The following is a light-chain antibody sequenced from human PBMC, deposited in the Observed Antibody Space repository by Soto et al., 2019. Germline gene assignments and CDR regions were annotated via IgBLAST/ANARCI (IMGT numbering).Light chain of an antibody. J-gene: IGKJ1*01. CDR3: HQRSSWPRGT. CDR1: QSVSRK. V-gene: IGKV3-11*01. Sequence: EIVLTQSPATLSLSPGERATLSCRASQSVSRKLAWYQQTRGQAPRLLIYGASTRATGVSARFSGSGYGTDFTLTISSLEPDDFAVYYCHQRSSWPRGTFGQGTKVDIK. CDR2: GAS.